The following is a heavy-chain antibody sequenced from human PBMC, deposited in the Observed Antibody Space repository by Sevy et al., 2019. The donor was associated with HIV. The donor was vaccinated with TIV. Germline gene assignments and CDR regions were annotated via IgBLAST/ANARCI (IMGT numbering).Heavy chain of an antibody. CDR2: INPNSGGT. Sequence: ASVKVSCKASGYTFTGYYMHWVRQAPGQGLEWMGWINPNSGGTNYAQQFQGRVTMTRDTSISTAYMELSRLRSDDTALYSCARVGYDFWSGYYPGPYYFDYWGQGSLVTVSS. D-gene: IGHD3-3*01. V-gene: IGHV1-2*02. CDR1: GYTFTGYY. J-gene: IGHJ4*02. CDR3: ARVGYDFWSGYYPGPYYFDY.